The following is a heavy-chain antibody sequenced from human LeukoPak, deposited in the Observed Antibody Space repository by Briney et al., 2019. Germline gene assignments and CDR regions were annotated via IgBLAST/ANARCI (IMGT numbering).Heavy chain of an antibody. J-gene: IGHJ4*02. D-gene: IGHD6-19*01. V-gene: IGHV3-64D*08. Sequence: GGSLRLSCSASGFTFSSYAMHWVRQAPGKGLEYVPAISSSGDSTYYADSVKGRFTISRDNSKNTLYLQMSSLRPEDAAVYYCVKDGMAVAGTAPLDYWGLGILVTVSS. CDR1: GFTFSSYA. CDR3: VKDGMAVAGTAPLDY. CDR2: ISSSGDST.